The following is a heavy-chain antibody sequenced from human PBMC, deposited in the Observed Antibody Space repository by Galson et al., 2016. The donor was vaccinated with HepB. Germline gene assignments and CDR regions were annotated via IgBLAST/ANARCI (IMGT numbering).Heavy chain of an antibody. J-gene: IGHJ6*02. CDR1: GFSLSTSGMC. CDR2: IDWDDEK. CDR3: ARIKGFERFGGAYYYHGMDV. V-gene: IGHV2-70*17. D-gene: IGHD4-23*01. Sequence: PALVKPTQTLTLTCTFSGFSLSTSGMCVSWIRQPPGKALEWLARIDWDDEKFYSTSLKTRLTISKDNSKNQVVLKLTNLDPADTATYYCARIKGFERFGGAYYYHGMDVWGQGTTVTVSS.